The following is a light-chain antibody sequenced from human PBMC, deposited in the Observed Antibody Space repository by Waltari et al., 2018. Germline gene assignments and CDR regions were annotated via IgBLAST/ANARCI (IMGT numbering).Light chain of an antibody. Sequence: DIQMTQSPSFLTASVRDRVTISCRASQSVGVNLNWYQQRPAQAPSLLIFGVSSLHGGAPSRFSGSGSETAFSLTIRGLQPEDFATYYCHQTHSFPRTFGQGTKVEIK. CDR2: GVS. CDR1: QSVGVN. V-gene: IGKV1-39*01. J-gene: IGKJ2*02. CDR3: HQTHSFPRT.